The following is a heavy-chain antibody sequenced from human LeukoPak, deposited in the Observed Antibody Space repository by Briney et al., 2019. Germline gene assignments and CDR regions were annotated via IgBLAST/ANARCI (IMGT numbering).Heavy chain of an antibody. J-gene: IGHJ4*02. CDR2: IYTSGST. Sequence: SETLSLTCTVSGGSISSGSYYWSWIRQPAGKGLEWIGRIYTSGSTNYNPSLKSRVTISVDTSKNQFSLKLSSVTAADTAVYYCARDKAGWNYSFDYWGQGTLVTVSS. CDR3: ARDKAGWNYSFDY. D-gene: IGHD1-7*01. V-gene: IGHV4-61*02. CDR1: GGSISSGSYY.